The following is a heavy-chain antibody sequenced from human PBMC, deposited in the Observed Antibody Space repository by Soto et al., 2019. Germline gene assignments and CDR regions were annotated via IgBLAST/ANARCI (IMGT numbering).Heavy chain of an antibody. Sequence: QITLKESGPTLVKPTQTLTLTCTFSGFSLSTSGVGVGWIRQPPGKALEWLALIYWDDDKRYSPSLQSRLTIXXDTSKNQVVLTMTNMDPVDTATYYCAQLMTTVTTKWGQGTLVTVSS. V-gene: IGHV2-5*02. CDR1: GFSLSTSGVG. D-gene: IGHD4-17*01. J-gene: IGHJ4*02. CDR3: AQLMTTVTTK. CDR2: IYWDDDK.